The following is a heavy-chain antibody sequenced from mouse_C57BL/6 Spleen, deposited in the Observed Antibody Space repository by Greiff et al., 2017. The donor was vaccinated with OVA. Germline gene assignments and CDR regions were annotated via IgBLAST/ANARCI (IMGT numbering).Heavy chain of an antibody. V-gene: IGHV3-6*01. CDR1: GYSITSGYY. CDR3: ARAQATLYYFDY. D-gene: IGHD3-2*02. J-gene: IGHJ2*01. CDR2: ISYDGSN. Sequence: EVQRVESGPGLVKPSQSLSLTCSVTGYSITSGYYWNWIRQFPGNKLEWMGYISYDGSNNYNPSLKNRISITRDTSKNQFFLKLNSVTTEDTATYYCARAQATLYYFDYWGQGTTLTVSS.